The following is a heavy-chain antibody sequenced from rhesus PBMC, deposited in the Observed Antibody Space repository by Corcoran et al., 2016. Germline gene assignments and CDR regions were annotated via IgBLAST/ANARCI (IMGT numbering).Heavy chain of an antibody. CDR2: ISDSGST. V-gene: IGHV4-122*02. CDR1: GGSISSRYYY. J-gene: IGHJ2*01. CDR3: ARDITNSGRPWYFDL. D-gene: IGHD3-16*01. Sequence: QVQLQESGPGLVKPSETLSLTCAVSGGSISSRYYYWSWIRQAPGKGLEWIGYISDSGSTSYNPSPKSRVTISRDTSKNQFSLKLSSVTAADTAVYYCARDITNSGRPWYFDLWGPGTPITISS.